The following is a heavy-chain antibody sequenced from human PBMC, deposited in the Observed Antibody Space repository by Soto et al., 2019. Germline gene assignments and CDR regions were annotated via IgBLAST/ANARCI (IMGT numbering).Heavy chain of an antibody. V-gene: IGHV3-30-3*01. CDR3: ARDGYYFDY. CDR1: GFTFSSYA. J-gene: IGHJ4*02. Sequence: QVQLVESGGGVVQPGRSLRLSCAASGFTFSSYAMHWVRQAPGKGLEWVAVISYDGSNKYYADSVKGRFTISRDNSKKTLYLQMNSLRAEDTAVYYCARDGYYFDYWGQGTLVTVSS. CDR2: ISYDGSNK.